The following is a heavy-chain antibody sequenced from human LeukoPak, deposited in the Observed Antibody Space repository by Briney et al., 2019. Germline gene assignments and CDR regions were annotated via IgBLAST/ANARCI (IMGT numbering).Heavy chain of an antibody. CDR2: INPSGGST. V-gene: IGHV1-46*01. D-gene: IGHD3-9*01. J-gene: IGHJ5*02. CDR1: GYTFTSYY. CDR3: ARDLEPYDILTGYFRWFDP. Sequence: GASVKVSCKASGYTFTSYYMHWVRQAPGQGLEWMGIINPSGGSTSYAQKFQGRVTMTRDTSTSTVYMELSSLRSDDTAVYYCARDLEPYDILTGYFRWFDPWGQGTLVTVSS.